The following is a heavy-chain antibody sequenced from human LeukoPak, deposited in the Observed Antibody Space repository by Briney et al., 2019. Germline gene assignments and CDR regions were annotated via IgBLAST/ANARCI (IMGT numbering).Heavy chain of an antibody. V-gene: IGHV1-24*01. D-gene: IGHD3-3*01. CDR3: TCAISYYDFWRGYYKGAFDI. J-gene: IGHJ3*02. CDR1: EYTLSELS. CDR2: FDPEEGKT. Sequence: GASVKVSCKVSEYTLSELSMHWVRQTPGKGLEWMGGFDPEEGKTVYAQKFQGRVTMTEDTSTDTAYLELNSLRSDDTAMYYCTCAISYYDFWRGYYKGAFDIWGQGTVVTVAS.